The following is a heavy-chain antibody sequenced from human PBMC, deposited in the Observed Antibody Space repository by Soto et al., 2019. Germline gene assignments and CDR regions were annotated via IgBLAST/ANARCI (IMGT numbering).Heavy chain of an antibody. CDR1: GGSISSSSYF. D-gene: IGHD3-10*01. CDR3: AREVDYYGSGSYRIFDY. CDR2: IYYSGST. Sequence: SETLSLTCSVSGGSISSSSYFWGWIRQPPGKGLEWIGSIYYSGSTNYNPSLKSRVTISVDTSKNQFSLKLSSVTAADTAVYYCAREVDYYGSGSYRIFDYWGQGTLVTVSS. V-gene: IGHV4-39*07. J-gene: IGHJ4*02.